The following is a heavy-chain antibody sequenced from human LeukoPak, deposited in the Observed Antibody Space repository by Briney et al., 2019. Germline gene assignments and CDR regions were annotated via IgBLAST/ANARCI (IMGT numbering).Heavy chain of an antibody. V-gene: IGHV1-45*02. CDR3: ARSVGYCSGGSCSPDAFDI. J-gene: IGHJ3*02. CDR1: GYTFTYRY. CDR2: ITPFNGNT. D-gene: IGHD2-15*01. Sequence: GSSVKVSCKASGYTFTYRYLHWVRPAPGQALEWMGWITPFNGNTNYAQKFQDRVTITRDRSMSTAYMELSSLRSEDTAMYYCARSVGYCSGGSCSPDAFDIWGQGTMVTVSS.